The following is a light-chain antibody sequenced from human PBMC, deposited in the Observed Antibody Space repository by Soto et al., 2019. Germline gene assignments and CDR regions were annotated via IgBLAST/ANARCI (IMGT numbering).Light chain of an antibody. Sequence: QSALTQPASVSGSPGQSIAISCTGSSSDVADYKFVSWYQQHPGKAPKLMIYDVSSRPSGVSNRFSGSKSGNTASLTISGLQAEDEADYYCDSYTSSGTYVFGSGTKLTV. CDR2: DVS. CDR3: DSYTSSGTYV. V-gene: IGLV2-14*01. CDR1: SSDVADYKF. J-gene: IGLJ1*01.